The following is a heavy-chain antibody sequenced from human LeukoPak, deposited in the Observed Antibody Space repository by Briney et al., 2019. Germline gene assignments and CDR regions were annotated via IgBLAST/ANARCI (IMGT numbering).Heavy chain of an antibody. CDR3: VRDWTYNSGNGAYYDAYDI. Sequence: GGSLRLSCAASGFTFSSYAMSWVRQAPGKGLEWVSAISGSGGNTYYADSVKGRFTLSRDNSKNTLYLQMISLRAEDTAVYFCVRDWTYNSGNGAYYDAYDIWGQGTMVTVSS. CDR2: ISGSGGNT. V-gene: IGHV3-23*01. D-gene: IGHD1-20*01. J-gene: IGHJ3*02. CDR1: GFTFSSYA.